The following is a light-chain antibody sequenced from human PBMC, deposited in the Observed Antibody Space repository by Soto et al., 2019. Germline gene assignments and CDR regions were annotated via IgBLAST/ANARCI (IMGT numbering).Light chain of an antibody. Sequence: IVLSQSRGTLSLSPGETATLSCRASQSVTTQLAWYQQKRGRAPRLIIHGASRRATGIPDRISGSGSGTDFTLTISRVEPEDVAVYYCQQYGGSTRTFGQGTKV. CDR2: GAS. CDR1: QSVTTQ. V-gene: IGKV3-20*01. CDR3: QQYGGSTRT. J-gene: IGKJ1*01.